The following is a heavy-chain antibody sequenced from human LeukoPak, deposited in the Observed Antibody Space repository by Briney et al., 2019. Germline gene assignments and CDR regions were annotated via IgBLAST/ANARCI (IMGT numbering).Heavy chain of an antibody. CDR2: ISSSSTI. D-gene: IGHD3-3*01. V-gene: IGHV3-48*01. J-gene: IGHJ4*02. CDR3: GRAYDFSRH. Sequence: GGSLRLSCAASGFSFSSYRVNWVRQAPGKGLEWVSYISSSSTIYYADSVKGRFTISRDNAKNSLYLQMNSLRAEDTALYYCGRAYDFSRHWGQGTLVTVS. CDR1: GFSFSSYR.